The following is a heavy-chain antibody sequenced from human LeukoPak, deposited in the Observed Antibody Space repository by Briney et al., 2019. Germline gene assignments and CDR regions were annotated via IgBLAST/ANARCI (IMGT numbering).Heavy chain of an antibody. V-gene: IGHV3-15*01. CDR3: TTDDFLSGWLKFDY. CDR1: GFTFSNYE. D-gene: IGHD6-19*01. J-gene: IGHJ4*02. CDR2: IKSKTDGGTT. Sequence: GGSLRLSCAASGFTFSNYEMNWVRQAPGKGLEWVGRIKSKTDGGTTDYAAPVKGRFTISRDDSKNTLYLQMNSLKTEDTAVYYCTTDDFLSGWLKFDYWGQGTLVTVPS.